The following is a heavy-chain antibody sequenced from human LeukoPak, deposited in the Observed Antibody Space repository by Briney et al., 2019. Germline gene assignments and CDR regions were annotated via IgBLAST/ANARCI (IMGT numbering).Heavy chain of an antibody. D-gene: IGHD2-15*01. J-gene: IGHJ6*02. V-gene: IGHV4-34*01. Sequence: SETLSLTCAVYGGSFSGYYWSWIRQPPGKGLEWIGEINHSGSTNYNPSLKSRVTISVDTSKNQFSLKLSSVTAADTAVYYCARGATFGHCSGGSCLVPYYYYYGMDVWGQGTTVTVSS. CDR3: ARGATFGHCSGGSCLVPYYYYYGMDV. CDR1: GGSFSGYY. CDR2: INHSGST.